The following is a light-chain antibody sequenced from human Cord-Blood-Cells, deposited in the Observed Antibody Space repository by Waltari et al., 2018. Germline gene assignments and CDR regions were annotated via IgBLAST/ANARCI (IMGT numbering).Light chain of an antibody. Sequence: DIQITQCPSCLSASAGDRTTITCRAGHSNSSYLYWYQQKPEKAPNLLIYASYSLQIGVPSWFSGSGSGTDFTLTISSLQPEDFATYYCQQSYSTPRTFGRGTKLDIK. CDR1: HSNSSY. CDR3: QQSYSTPRT. V-gene: IGKV1-39*01. J-gene: IGKJ2*01. CDR2: ASY.